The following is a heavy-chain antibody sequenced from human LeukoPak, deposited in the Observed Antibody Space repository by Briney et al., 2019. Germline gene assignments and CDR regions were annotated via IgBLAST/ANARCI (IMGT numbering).Heavy chain of an antibody. V-gene: IGHV4-4*08. J-gene: IGHJ4*02. CDR3: ARLDSRGSFFDH. D-gene: IGHD3-10*01. Sequence: SETLSLTCTVSGGSISSYYWSWIRQPPGKGLEWIGYIYTSGSTNYNPSLKSRVTISVDTSKNQFSLKLSSVTAADTAVYYCARLDSRGSFFDHWGQGTLVTVSS. CDR1: GGSISSYY. CDR2: IYTSGST.